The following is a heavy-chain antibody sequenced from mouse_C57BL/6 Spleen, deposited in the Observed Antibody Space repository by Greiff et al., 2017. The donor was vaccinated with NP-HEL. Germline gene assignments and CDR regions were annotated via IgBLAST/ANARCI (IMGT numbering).Heavy chain of an antibody. D-gene: IGHD2-5*01. CDR2: IYPGSGNT. Sequence: VQLQQSGAELVRPGASVKLSCKASGYTFTDYYINWVKQRPGQGLEWIARIYPGSGNTYYNEKFKGKATLTAEKSSSTAYMQLSSLTSEDSAVYFCARGGYSNYHAMDYWGQGTSVTVSS. J-gene: IGHJ4*01. V-gene: IGHV1-76*01. CDR3: ARGGYSNYHAMDY. CDR1: GYTFTDYY.